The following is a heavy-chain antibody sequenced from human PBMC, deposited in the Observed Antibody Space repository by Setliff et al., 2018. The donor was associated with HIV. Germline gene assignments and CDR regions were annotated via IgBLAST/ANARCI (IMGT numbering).Heavy chain of an antibody. D-gene: IGHD3-22*01. CDR2: IYTSGNT. Sequence: PSETLSLTCTVSGGSINTYYWSWIRQPPGKGLEWIGYIYTSGNTNYNPSLKTRVTISIDTSKKQVSLKLSSVTAADTAVYYCARGLSFYDPGGFDYWGQGTLVTVSS. CDR3: ARGLSFYDPGGFDY. J-gene: IGHJ4*02. V-gene: IGHV4-4*09. CDR1: GGSINTYY.